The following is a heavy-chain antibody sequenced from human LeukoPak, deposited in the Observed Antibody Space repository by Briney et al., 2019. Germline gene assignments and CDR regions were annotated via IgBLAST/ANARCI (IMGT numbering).Heavy chain of an antibody. Sequence: ASVKVSCKVSGYTHTELSMHWVRQAPGKGLEWMGGFDPEDGETIYAQKFQGRVTMTEDTSTDTAYMELSSLRSEDTAVYYCATVLSGSNLGGSYFDYWGQGTLVTVSS. CDR2: FDPEDGET. D-gene: IGHD1-26*01. V-gene: IGHV1-24*01. CDR3: ATVLSGSNLGGSYFDY. CDR1: GYTHTELS. J-gene: IGHJ4*02.